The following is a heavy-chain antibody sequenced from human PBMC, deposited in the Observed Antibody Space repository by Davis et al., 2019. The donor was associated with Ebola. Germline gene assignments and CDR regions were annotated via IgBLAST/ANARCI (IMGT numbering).Heavy chain of an antibody. CDR2: MNPNSGNT. CDR3: ASGIVATIQYYYYGMDV. J-gene: IGHJ6*02. V-gene: IGHV1-8*01. D-gene: IGHD5-12*01. Sequence: AASVKVSCKASGYTFTSYDINWVRQATGQGLEWMGWMNPNSGNTGYAQKFQGRVTMTRNTSISTAYMELSSLRSEDTAVYYCASGIVATIQYYYYGMDVWGQGTTVTVSS. CDR1: GYTFTSYD.